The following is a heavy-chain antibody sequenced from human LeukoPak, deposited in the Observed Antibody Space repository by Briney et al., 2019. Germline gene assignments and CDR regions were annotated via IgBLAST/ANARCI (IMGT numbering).Heavy chain of an antibody. CDR2: MGSNSGDT. V-gene: IGHV1-8*01. D-gene: IGHD7-27*01. CDR3: VRAPPNWGFDY. Sequence: ASVKVSCKASGYTFTNYDVNWVRQATGQGLEWMGWMGSNSGDTGYAQKFQDRVTMTRDTFISTAYMELNNVRSEDTAVYYCVRAPPNWGFDYWGQGTLVTVSS. CDR1: GYTFTNYD. J-gene: IGHJ4*02.